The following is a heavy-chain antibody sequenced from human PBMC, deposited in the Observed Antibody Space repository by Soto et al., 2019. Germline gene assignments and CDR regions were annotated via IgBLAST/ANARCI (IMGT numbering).Heavy chain of an antibody. CDR3: ARVGLIAAAGTTDY. Sequence: GSLRLSCTASGFTFSDYFMSWLRLAPGKGSEWISYINSDSTFTTYADFVRGRFTISRDKAKNSLCLQMDSLRAEDTAVYYCARVGLIAAAGTTDYWGQGTLVTVSS. V-gene: IGHV3-11*06. J-gene: IGHJ4*02. CDR2: INSDSTFT. CDR1: GFTFSDYF. D-gene: IGHD6-13*01.